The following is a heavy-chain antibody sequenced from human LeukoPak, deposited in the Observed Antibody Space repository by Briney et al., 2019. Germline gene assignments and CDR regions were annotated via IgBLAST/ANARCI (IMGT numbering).Heavy chain of an antibody. D-gene: IGHD3/OR15-3a*01. CDR3: TRQGLYDSSDFWTFQH. CDR1: GFIFSDYY. V-gene: IGHV3-11*06. J-gene: IGHJ1*01. Sequence: GGSLRLSCAASGFIFSDYYMSWIRQTPEKGLEWLSYISSSSGYKNYADSLKGRFTISRDNAKNSVYLQMNSLSAEDTAVYYCTRQGLYDSSDFWTFQHWGQGTLVTVSS. CDR2: ISSSSGYK.